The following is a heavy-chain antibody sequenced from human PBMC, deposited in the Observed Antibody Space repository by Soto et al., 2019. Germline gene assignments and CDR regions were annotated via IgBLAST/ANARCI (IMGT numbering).Heavy chain of an antibody. Sequence: SVKVSCKASGGTFNSYGISWVRQAPGQGLDWMGVIIPLYGTVNYAQKFQGRVSITADKSTSTAYMDLNSLRFDDTAVYYCARDIESVTAKHFFYYYAMDVWGQGTTVTVSS. J-gene: IGHJ6*02. V-gene: IGHV1-69*06. CDR2: IIPLYGTV. D-gene: IGHD2-8*01. CDR3: ARDIESVTAKHFFYYYAMDV. CDR1: GGTFNSYG.